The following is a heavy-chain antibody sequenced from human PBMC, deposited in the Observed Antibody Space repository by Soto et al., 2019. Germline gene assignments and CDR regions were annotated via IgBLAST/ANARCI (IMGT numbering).Heavy chain of an antibody. CDR1: GGSISSGGYY. J-gene: IGHJ6*02. V-gene: IGHV4-31*03. D-gene: IGHD3-22*01. Sequence: QVQLQESGPGLVKPSQTLSLTCTVSGGSISSGGYYWSWIRQHPGKGLEWIGYIYYSGSTYYNPSLKSRVTISVDTSKNQFSLKLSSVTAADTAVYYGARANYYDSSGYPASRYYGMDVWGQGTTVTVSS. CDR3: ARANYYDSSGYPASRYYGMDV. CDR2: IYYSGST.